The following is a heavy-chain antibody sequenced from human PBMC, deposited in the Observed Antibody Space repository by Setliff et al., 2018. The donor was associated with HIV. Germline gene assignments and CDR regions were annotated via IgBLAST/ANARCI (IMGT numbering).Heavy chain of an antibody. CDR1: GFILTDYP. V-gene: IGHV3-30*04. CDR2: IASHGNWH. J-gene: IGHJ4*02. CDR3: ARENNFDY. Sequence: GGSLRLSCAASGFILTDYPMHWVRQAPGNGLEWVAVIASHGNWHDYAASVKGRFTISRDTSRNTLYLQMNSLRVEDSALYYCARENNFDYWGQGTLVTVSS.